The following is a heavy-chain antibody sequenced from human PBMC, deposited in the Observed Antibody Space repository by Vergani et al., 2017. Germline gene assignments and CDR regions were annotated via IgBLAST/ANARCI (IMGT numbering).Heavy chain of an antibody. Sequence: QVQLVQSGAEVKKPGSSVKVSCKASGGTFSSYAISWVRQAPGQGLEWMGGIIPIFGTANYAQRFQGRVTITADESTSTAYMELSSLRSEDTAVYYCARDQDTAMVTIGYPYYYYMDVWGKGTTVTVSS. V-gene: IGHV1-69*01. CDR2: IIPIFGTA. CDR1: GGTFSSYA. CDR3: ARDQDTAMVTIGYPYYYYMDV. J-gene: IGHJ6*03. D-gene: IGHD5-18*01.